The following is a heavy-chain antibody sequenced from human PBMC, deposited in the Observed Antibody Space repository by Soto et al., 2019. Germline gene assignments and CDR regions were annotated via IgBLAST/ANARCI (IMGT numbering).Heavy chain of an antibody. J-gene: IGHJ5*02. CDR2: INHSGST. D-gene: IGHD6-13*01. V-gene: IGHV4-34*01. Sequence: SETLSLTRAVYGGSFSCYYWSWIRQPPGKGLEWIGEINHSGSTNYNPSLKSRVTISVDTSKNQFSLKLSSVTAADTAVYYCARGRAAAVLNWFDPWGQGTLVTVSS. CDR1: GGSFSCYY. CDR3: ARGRAAAVLNWFDP.